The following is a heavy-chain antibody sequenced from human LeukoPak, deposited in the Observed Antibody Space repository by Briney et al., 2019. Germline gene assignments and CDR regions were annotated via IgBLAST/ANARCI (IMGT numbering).Heavy chain of an antibody. CDR3: ARHASPYSSNYYFDY. V-gene: IGHV5-51*01. CDR2: IYPGDSDT. CDR1: GYSFLSHW. Sequence: GESLKISCKGSGYSFLSHWIGWVRPMPGKGLEWMGIIYPGDSDTRYNPSFQGQVTISADKSISTAYLQWSSLKASDTAMYYCARHASPYSSNYYFDYWGQGALVTVSS. J-gene: IGHJ4*02. D-gene: IGHD6-13*01.